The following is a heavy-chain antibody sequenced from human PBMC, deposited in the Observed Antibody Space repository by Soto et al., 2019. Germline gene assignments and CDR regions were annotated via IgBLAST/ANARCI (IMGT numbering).Heavy chain of an antibody. V-gene: IGHV4-34*01. D-gene: IGHD3-3*01. Sequence: SETLSLTCAVYGGSFSGYYWSWVRQPPGKGLEWIGEINNSGSTNYNPSLKSRVTISVDTSKNQFSLKLSSVTAADTAVYYCARVPQYYDFWSGYKPVYYYFGMDVWGQGTTVTVSS. CDR1: GGSFSGYY. CDR3: ARVPQYYDFWSGYKPVYYYFGMDV. J-gene: IGHJ6*02. CDR2: INNSGST.